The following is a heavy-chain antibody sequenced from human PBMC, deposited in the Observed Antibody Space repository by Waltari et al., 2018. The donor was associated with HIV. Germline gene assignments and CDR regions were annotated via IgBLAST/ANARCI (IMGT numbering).Heavy chain of an antibody. CDR1: GFTFSDYY. CDR3: AKSTRWLQVSGPVDY. Sequence: SCAASGFTFSDYYMSWIRQAPGKGLEWVSYISSSGSTIYYADSVTGRFTISRDNAKNSLSLQMNSLGAEDTAVYYCAKSTRWLQVSGPVDYWGQGTLVTVSS. V-gene: IGHV3-11*01. D-gene: IGHD5-12*01. J-gene: IGHJ4*02. CDR2: ISSSGSTI.